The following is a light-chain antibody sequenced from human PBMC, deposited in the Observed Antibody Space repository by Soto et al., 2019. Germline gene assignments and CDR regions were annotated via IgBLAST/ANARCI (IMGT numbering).Light chain of an antibody. Sequence: QAGLAQPSTGFGAPGKVITMSWPGTNRDVGGYNYVSWYQQHPGKAPKLMIYDVSNRPSGVSNRFSGSKSGNTASLTISGLQAEDEADYYCSSYTSSSPPLYVSRPGTKVTVL. CDR2: DVS. J-gene: IGLJ1*01. V-gene: IGLV2-14*01. CDR3: SSYTSSSPPLYV. CDR1: NRDVGGYNY.